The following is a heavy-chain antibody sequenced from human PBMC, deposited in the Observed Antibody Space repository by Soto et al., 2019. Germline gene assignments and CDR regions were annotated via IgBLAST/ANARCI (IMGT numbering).Heavy chain of an antibody. Sequence: SSETLSLTCAVYGGSFSGYYWSWTRQPPGKGLEWIGEINHSGSTNYNPSLKSRVTISVDTSKNQFSLKLSSVTAADTAVYYCARGRLYYDFWSGYQQGPYYGMDVWGQGTTVTVSS. V-gene: IGHV4-34*01. CDR2: INHSGST. CDR3: ARGRLYYDFWSGYQQGPYYGMDV. D-gene: IGHD3-3*01. J-gene: IGHJ6*02. CDR1: GGSFSGYY.